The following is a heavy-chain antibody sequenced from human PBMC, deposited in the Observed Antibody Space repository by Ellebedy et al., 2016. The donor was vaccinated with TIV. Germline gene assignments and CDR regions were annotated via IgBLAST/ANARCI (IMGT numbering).Heavy chain of an antibody. CDR3: ARGEWLWSY. Sequence: MPSETLSLTCTISGGAISSYYWSWIRQPPGKGLEWIGYIYYSGSTNYNPSLKSRVTVSVDTSKNQFSLKLSSVTAADTAVYYCARGEWLWSYWGQGTLVTVSS. J-gene: IGHJ4*02. CDR1: GGAISSYY. V-gene: IGHV4-59*12. D-gene: IGHD3-3*01. CDR2: IYYSGST.